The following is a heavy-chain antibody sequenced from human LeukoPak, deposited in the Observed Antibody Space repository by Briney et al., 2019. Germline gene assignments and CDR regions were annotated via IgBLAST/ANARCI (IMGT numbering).Heavy chain of an antibody. J-gene: IGHJ4*02. CDR1: GGSINSGTYY. CDR3: TRDSSGYDWFHDY. V-gene: IGHV4-61*02. CDR2: ISTSGST. Sequence: PSETLSLTCTVSGGSINSGTYYWSWIRQPAGKGLEWIGRISTSGSTNYNPSLKSRVTMSVDTSKNQFSLMLSSVTAADTAVYFCTRDSSGYDWFHDYWGQGTLVTVSS. D-gene: IGHD5-12*01.